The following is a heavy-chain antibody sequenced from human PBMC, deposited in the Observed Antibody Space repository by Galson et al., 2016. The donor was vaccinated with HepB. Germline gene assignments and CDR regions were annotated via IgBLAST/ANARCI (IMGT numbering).Heavy chain of an antibody. V-gene: IGHV1-18*04. CDR1: GYTFASSG. Sequence: SVKVSCKASGYTFASSGISWVRQAPGQGLEWMGWLSPYSRNTNYAQKFQGRVTMTKDTTTRTAYMELGSLRSDDTAVYYCARRNDYMDVWGKGTTVTVSS. CDR3: ARRNDYMDV. D-gene: IGHD1-1*01. J-gene: IGHJ6*03. CDR2: LSPYSRNT.